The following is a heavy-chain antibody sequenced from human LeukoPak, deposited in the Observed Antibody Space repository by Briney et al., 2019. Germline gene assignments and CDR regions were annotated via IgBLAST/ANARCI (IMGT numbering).Heavy chain of an antibody. CDR2: FDPEDGET. V-gene: IGHV1-24*01. J-gene: IGHJ5*02. D-gene: IGHD6-19*01. CDR3: ATIHSEQWKGNWFDP. Sequence: EASVKVSCKVSGYTLTELSMHWVRQAPGKGLEWMGGFDPEDGETIYAQKFQGRVTMTEDTSTDTAYMELSSLRSEDTAVYYCATIHSEQWKGNWFDPWGQGTLVTVSS. CDR1: GYTLTELS.